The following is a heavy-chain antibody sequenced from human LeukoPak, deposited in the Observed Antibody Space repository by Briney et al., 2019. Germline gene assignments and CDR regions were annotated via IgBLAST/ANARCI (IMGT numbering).Heavy chain of an antibody. CDR2: ISRSGDIT. J-gene: IGHJ4*02. CDR3: ATEGFYY. CDR1: GAAFTKYG. V-gene: IGHV3-23*01. Sequence: GGSLRLSCAASGAAFTKYGLKWVRQAAGAGLEYISGISRSGDITHYADSVKGRFTISRDNVQNTLYLQMNSLRADDTALYYCATEGFYYWGPGAQVTVSS.